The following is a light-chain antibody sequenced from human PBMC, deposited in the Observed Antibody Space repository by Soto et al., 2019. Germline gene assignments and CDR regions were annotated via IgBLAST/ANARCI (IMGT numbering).Light chain of an antibody. Sequence: QSVLTQPPSVSGAPGQRVTISCTGSSSNIGADYDVQWYQHLPGTAPKLLIYGHSNRPSGVPDRFSGSKSGTSASPAITALQAHDDTDYYFHSYDSSLSVVFGAGTQLTLL. V-gene: IGLV1-40*01. CDR1: SSNIGADYD. CDR2: GHS. J-gene: IGLJ2*01. CDR3: HSYDSSLSVV.